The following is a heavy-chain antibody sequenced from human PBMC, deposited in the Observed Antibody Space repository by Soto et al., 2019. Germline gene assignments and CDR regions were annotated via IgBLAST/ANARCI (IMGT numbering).Heavy chain of an antibody. Sequence: ASVKVSCKASGYTFTSYDINWVRQATGQGLEWMGWMNPNSGNTGYAQKFQGRVTMTRNTSISTAYMELSSLRSEDTAVYYCARVTMVRGVRVNYWGQGTLVTVS. V-gene: IGHV1-8*01. D-gene: IGHD3-10*01. CDR1: GYTFTSYD. J-gene: IGHJ4*02. CDR3: ARVTMVRGVRVNY. CDR2: MNPNSGNT.